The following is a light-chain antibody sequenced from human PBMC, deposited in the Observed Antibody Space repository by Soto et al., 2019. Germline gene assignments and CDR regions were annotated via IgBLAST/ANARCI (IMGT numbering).Light chain of an antibody. CDR1: SSNIGAGYD. CDR2: GNS. J-gene: IGLJ2*01. Sequence: QSVLTQPPSVSGAPGQRVTISCTGSSSNIGAGYDVHWYQQLPGTAPKLLIYGNSNRPSGVPDRFSGSKSGTSASLAITGLQAEDEADYYCQSYDSSLSALFGGGTKPTVL. V-gene: IGLV1-40*01. CDR3: QSYDSSLSAL.